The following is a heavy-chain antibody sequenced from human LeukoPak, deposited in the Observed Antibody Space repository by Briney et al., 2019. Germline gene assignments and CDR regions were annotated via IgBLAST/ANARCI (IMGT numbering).Heavy chain of an antibody. CDR3: ARHSPSGDAFDI. J-gene: IGHJ3*02. CDR2: IYYSGST. V-gene: IGHV4-59*08. D-gene: IGHD3-10*01. CDR1: GGSISSYY. Sequence: PSETLSLTCAVSGGSISSYYWSWIRQPPGKGLEWIGYIYYSGSTNYNPSLKSRVTISLDTSKNQFSLRLSSVTAADTAVYYCARHSPSGDAFDIWGQGTMVTVSS.